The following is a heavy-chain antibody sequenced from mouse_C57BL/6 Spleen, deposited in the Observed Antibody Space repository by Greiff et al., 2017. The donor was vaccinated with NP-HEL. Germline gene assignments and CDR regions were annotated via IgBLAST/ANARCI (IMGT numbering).Heavy chain of an antibody. V-gene: IGHV1-42*01. CDR2: INPSTGGT. CDR1: GYSFTGYY. CDR3: ARTGYDYYGSSYGYFDY. Sequence: EVQRVESGPELVKPGASVKISCKASGYSFTGYYMNWVKHSPEKSLEWIGEINPSTGGTTYNQKFKAKATLTVDKSSSTAYMQLKSLTSEDSAVYYCARTGYDYYGSSYGYFDYWGQGTTLTVSS. D-gene: IGHD1-1*01. J-gene: IGHJ2*01.